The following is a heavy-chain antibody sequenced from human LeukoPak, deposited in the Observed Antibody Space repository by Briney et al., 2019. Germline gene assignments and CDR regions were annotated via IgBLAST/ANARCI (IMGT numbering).Heavy chain of an antibody. CDR3: ARHGSSSLAYFDY. D-gene: IGHD6-6*01. J-gene: IGHJ4*02. V-gene: IGHV4-39*01. Sequence: PSETLSLTCTVSGGSISSSSYYRGWIRQPPGKGLEWIGSIYYSGSTYYNPSLKSRVTISVDTSKNQFSLKLSSVIAADTAVYYCARHGSSSLAYFDYWGQGTLVTVSS. CDR1: GGSISSSSYY. CDR2: IYYSGST.